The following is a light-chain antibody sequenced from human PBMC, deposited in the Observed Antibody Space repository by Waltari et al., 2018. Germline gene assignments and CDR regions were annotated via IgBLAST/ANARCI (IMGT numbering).Light chain of an antibody. V-gene: IGKV1-39*01. CDR2: AAS. CDR1: QSISSY. J-gene: IGKJ1*01. CDR3: QQSYSTGWT. Sequence: DIQMTQSPSSLSASVGDRVTITCRASQSISSYLNWYQQKPGKAPKLLIYAASSLQSGVPSSFSRSGSGTDFTRTIISLQPEDFSTYYCQQSYSTGWTFGQGTKVEIK.